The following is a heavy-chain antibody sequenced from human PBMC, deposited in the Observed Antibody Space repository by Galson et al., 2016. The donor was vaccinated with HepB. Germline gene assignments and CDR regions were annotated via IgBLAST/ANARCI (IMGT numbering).Heavy chain of an antibody. CDR1: GFTFDDYA. J-gene: IGHJ3*02. Sequence: SLRLSCAASGFTFDDYAMHWVRQAPGKGLEWVSLIGGDGDNTFYVDSVKGRFTISRDNSKNSLYLQMNSLRTGDTALYYCAKDRDTWLTFGGVILMRDGFDMWGQGTMVTVSS. V-gene: IGHV3-43*02. D-gene: IGHD3-16*01. CDR3: AKDRDTWLTFGGVILMRDGFDM. CDR2: IGGDGDNT.